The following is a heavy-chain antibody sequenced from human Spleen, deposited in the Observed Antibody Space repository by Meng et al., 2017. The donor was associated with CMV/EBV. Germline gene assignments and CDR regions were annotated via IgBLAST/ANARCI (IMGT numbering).Heavy chain of an antibody. V-gene: IGHV4-59*01. J-gene: IGHJ6*02. Sequence: GSLRLSCAVYGGSFSGYYWSWIRQPPGKGLEWIGYIYYSGSTNYNPSLKSRVTISVDTSKNQFSLKLSSVTAADTAVYYCAREYCSSTSCYYGMDVWGQGTTVTVSS. CDR3: AREYCSSTSCYYGMDV. D-gene: IGHD2-2*01. CDR1: GGSFSGYY. CDR2: IYYSGST.